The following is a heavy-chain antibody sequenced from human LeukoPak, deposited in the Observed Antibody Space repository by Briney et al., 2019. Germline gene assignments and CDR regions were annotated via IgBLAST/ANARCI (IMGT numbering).Heavy chain of an antibody. Sequence: PSETLSLTCTVSGGSVSSGSYYWSWIRQPPGKGVEWIGYIYYSGSTNSNPSLKSRVTISVDTSKNQFSLKLSSVTAADTAVYYCARIDTYYYDSSGYYTENAFDIWGQGTMVTVSS. V-gene: IGHV4-61*01. CDR2: IYYSGST. CDR1: GGSVSSGSYY. J-gene: IGHJ3*02. D-gene: IGHD3-22*01. CDR3: ARIDTYYYDSSGYYTENAFDI.